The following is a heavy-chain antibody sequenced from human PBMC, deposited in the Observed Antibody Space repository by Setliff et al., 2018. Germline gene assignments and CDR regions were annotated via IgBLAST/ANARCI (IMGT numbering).Heavy chain of an antibody. D-gene: IGHD2-15*01. Sequence: GGSLRLSCAASGFTFSTYRMHWVRQAPGKGLEWVAVIWADGVKKYHADSVKGRFTISRDNSKNTLYLQMNSLRPEDTAVYYCARTCSGSGCYAGLESWGQGTPVTVSS. J-gene: IGHJ4*02. CDR2: IWADGVKK. CDR1: GFTFSTYR. V-gene: IGHV3-33*08. CDR3: ARTCSGSGCYAGLES.